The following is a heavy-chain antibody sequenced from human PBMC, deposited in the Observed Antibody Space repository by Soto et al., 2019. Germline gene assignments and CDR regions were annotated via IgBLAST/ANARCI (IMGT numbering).Heavy chain of an antibody. CDR1: GFTFSSYS. Sequence: GGSLRLSCAASGFTFSSYSMNWVRQAPGKGLEWVSYISSSSSTIYYAEVVKDRFTISRDNAKNSLYLQMNSLRAEDTAVYYSARDSSSWYLQSEFNIDYWGQGTLVTVSS. CDR2: ISSSSSTI. J-gene: IGHJ4*02. CDR3: ARDSSSWYLQSEFNIDY. D-gene: IGHD6-13*01. V-gene: IGHV3-48*01.